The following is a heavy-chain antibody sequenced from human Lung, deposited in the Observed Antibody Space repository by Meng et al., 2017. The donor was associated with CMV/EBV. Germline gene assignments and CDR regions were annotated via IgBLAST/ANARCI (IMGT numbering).Heavy chain of an antibody. J-gene: IGHJ4*02. Sequence: SXKISXAASGFTFSSYAMHWVRQAPGKGLEWVAVISYDGSNKYYADSVKGRFTISRDNSKNTLYLQMNSLRVEDTAVYYCTRDHDYDFWSGYVDYWGQGTXVTVSS. CDR2: ISYDGSNK. V-gene: IGHV3-30*04. CDR3: TRDHDYDFWSGYVDY. D-gene: IGHD3-3*01. CDR1: GFTFSSYA.